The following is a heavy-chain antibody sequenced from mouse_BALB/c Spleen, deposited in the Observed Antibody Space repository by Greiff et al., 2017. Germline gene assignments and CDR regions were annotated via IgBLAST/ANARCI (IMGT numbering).Heavy chain of an antibody. CDR1: GFTFSSFG. D-gene: IGHD2-4*01. CDR2: ISSGSSTI. J-gene: IGHJ4*01. CDR3: ARLITTKNAMDY. V-gene: IGHV5-17*02. Sequence: VQLVESGGGLVQPGGSRKLSCAASGFTFSSFGMHWVRQAPEKGLEWVAYISSGSSTIYYADTVKGRFTISRDNPKNTLFLQMTSLRSEDTAMYYCARLITTKNAMDYWGQGTSVTVSS.